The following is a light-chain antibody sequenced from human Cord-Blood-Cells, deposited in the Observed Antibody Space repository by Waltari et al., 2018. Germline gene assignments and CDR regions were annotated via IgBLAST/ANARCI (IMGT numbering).Light chain of an antibody. CDR2: EGS. Sequence: SALTQPASVSGSPGQSITISCTGTSSDVGSYNLVSWDQQHPGKAPKLMFYEGSKRPSGVSNRFPGSKSGNTASLTIAGLQAEDEADYYCCSYAGSSTLVFGGGTKLTVL. CDR1: SSDVGSYNL. J-gene: IGLJ2*01. V-gene: IGLV2-23*01. CDR3: CSYAGSSTLV.